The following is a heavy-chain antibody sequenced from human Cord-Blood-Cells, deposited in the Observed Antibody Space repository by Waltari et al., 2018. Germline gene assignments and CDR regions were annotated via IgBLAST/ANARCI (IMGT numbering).Heavy chain of an antibody. CDR1: GSTFSSYE. D-gene: IGHD6-19*01. CDR3: ARAVAVADENYYCMDV. Sequence: EVQLVESGGGLVQPGGSLRVYCAASGSTFSSYEMNWVRQAPGKGLEWVSYISSSGSTIYYADSVKGRFTISIDKAKNSLYLQMNSLRAEDTAVYYCARAVAVADENYYCMDVWGQGTTVTVSS. CDR2: ISSSGSTI. V-gene: IGHV3-48*03. J-gene: IGHJ6*02.